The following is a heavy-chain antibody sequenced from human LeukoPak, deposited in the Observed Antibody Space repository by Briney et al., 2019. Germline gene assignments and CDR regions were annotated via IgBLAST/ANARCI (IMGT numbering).Heavy chain of an antibody. V-gene: IGHV4-61*02. D-gene: IGHD3-22*01. CDR1: GGSISSGSYY. J-gene: IGHJ3*02. CDR3: ASGYGDAFDI. CDR2: IYTSGST. Sequence: SQTLSLTCTVSGGSISSGSYYWSWIRQPAGKGLGWIGRIYTSGSTNYNPSLKSRVTISVDTSKNQFSLKLSSVTAADTAVYYCASGYGDAFDIWGQGTMVTVSS.